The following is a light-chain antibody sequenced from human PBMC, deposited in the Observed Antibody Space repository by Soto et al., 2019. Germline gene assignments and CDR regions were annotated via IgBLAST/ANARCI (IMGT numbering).Light chain of an antibody. V-gene: IGLV1-44*01. Sequence: QAVVTQPPSASGTPGQRVTISCSGSSSNIGGNTVNWYQQLPGTAPKLLIYSNNQRPSGVPDRFSGSKSGTSASLAISGLQSEDEADYYCAAWDDGLNGYAVFGGGTQLTVL. CDR2: SNN. J-gene: IGLJ7*01. CDR1: SSNIGGNT. CDR3: AAWDDGLNGYAV.